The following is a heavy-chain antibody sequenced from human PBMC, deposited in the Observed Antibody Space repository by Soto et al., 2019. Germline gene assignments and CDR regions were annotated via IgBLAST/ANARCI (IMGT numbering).Heavy chain of an antibody. CDR1: GGSFCSIGNHY. J-gene: IGHJ6*02. V-gene: IGHV4-61*01. Sequence: PSETLSLTCTFSGGSFCSIGNHYCSWIRQPPGKGLEWIGYISYSGYTSYNPSLKSRLIISVDTSKNQVSLKLASVTAADTAVYYCTTQGFGILHGLVDVWGQGTTVTVS. CDR3: TTQGFGILHGLVDV. D-gene: IGHD3-10*01. CDR2: ISYSGYT.